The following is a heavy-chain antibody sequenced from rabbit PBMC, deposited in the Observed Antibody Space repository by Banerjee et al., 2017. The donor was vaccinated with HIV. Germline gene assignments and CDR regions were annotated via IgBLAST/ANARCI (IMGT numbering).Heavy chain of an antibody. Sequence: QQQLEESGGGLVKPGGTLTLTCKASGIDFSSDSYICWVRQAPGKGLELIACIDTSSGSTYSANWAKVRFTFSISSSTRETPETPRLTAAATATYSCACCGSSFSGGSRFDLWGPGTLVTVS. J-gene: IGHJ6*01. CDR1: GIDFSSDSY. D-gene: IGHD8-1*01. V-gene: IGHV1S45*01. CDR2: IDTSSGST. CDR3: ACCGSSFSGGSRFDL.